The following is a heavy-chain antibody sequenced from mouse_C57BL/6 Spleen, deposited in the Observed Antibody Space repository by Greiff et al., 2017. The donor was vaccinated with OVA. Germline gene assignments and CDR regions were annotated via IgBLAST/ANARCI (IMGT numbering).Heavy chain of an antibody. CDR3: ARDDYDTGLYAMDY. Sequence: VQLQQSGPELVKPGASVKISCKASGYAFSSSWMNWVKQRPGKGLEWIGRIYPGDGDTNYNGKFKGKATLTADKSSSTAYMQLSSLTAEDSAVYFCARDDYDTGLYAMDYWGQGTSVTVSS. CDR2: IYPGDGDT. J-gene: IGHJ4*01. CDR1: GYAFSSSW. V-gene: IGHV1-82*01. D-gene: IGHD2-4*01.